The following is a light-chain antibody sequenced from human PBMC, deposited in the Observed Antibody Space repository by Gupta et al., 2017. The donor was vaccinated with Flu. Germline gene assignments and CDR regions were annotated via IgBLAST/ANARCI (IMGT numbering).Light chain of an antibody. J-gene: IGLJ3*02. CDR3: QVWDRINDQWV. V-gene: IGLV3-21*02. CDR1: NIGSQS. CDR2: DDH. Sequence: SYVLTQPPSVSVAPGQTARITCGGENIGSQSVHWYQQRPGQAPLLVVYDDHDRPSGIPERFSGSNSGDAATLTISRVEAGDEADYYCQVWDRINDQWVFGGGTKLTVL.